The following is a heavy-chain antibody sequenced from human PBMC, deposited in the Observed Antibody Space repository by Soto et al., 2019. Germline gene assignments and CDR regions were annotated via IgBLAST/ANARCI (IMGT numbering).Heavy chain of an antibody. J-gene: IGHJ4*02. CDR1: GFSLSTSGVG. V-gene: IGHV2-5*02. CDR3: AHSALSYESPSYFDY. Sequence: SGPTLVKPTQTLTLTCTFSGFSLSTSGVGVGWIRQPPGKALEWLALIYWDDDKRYSPSLKSRLTITKETSKNQVVLTMTNMDPLEKATCYCAHSALSYESPSYFDYWGQGTLVTVSS. D-gene: IGHD5-12*01. CDR2: IYWDDDK.